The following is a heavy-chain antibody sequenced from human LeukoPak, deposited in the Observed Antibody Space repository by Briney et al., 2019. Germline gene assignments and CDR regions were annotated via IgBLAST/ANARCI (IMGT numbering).Heavy chain of an antibody. CDR1: GGSISSSSYY. CDR2: IYYSGST. CDR3: ARHCCSTSCWGRFEY. V-gene: IGHV4-39*01. D-gene: IGHD2-2*01. Sequence: SETLSLTCTVSGGSISSSSYYWGWIRQPPGKGLEWIGSIYYSGSTYYNPSLKSRVTISVDTSKNQFPLKLTSVTAADTAVYYCARHCCSTSCWGRFEYWGQGTLVTASS. J-gene: IGHJ4*02.